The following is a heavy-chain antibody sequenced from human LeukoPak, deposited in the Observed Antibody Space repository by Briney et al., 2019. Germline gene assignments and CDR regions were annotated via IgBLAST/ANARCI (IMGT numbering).Heavy chain of an antibody. D-gene: IGHD3-22*01. CDR1: RYTLTELS. J-gene: IGHJ3*02. Sequence: ASVKVSCKVSRYTLTELSMHWVRQAPGKGLEWMGDFDPEHGETIYAQKFQGRVTMTEGTSTDTAYMELSSLRSEDTAVYYCATGRLYYDRRGYYENDAFDTWGQGTMVTVSS. CDR2: FDPEHGET. V-gene: IGHV1-24*01. CDR3: ATGRLYYDRRGYYENDAFDT.